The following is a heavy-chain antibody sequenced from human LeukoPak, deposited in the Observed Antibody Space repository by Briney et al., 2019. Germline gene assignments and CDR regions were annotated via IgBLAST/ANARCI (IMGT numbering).Heavy chain of an antibody. CDR2: VYTSGST. D-gene: IGHD2-15*01. CDR1: GASISSGSYY. V-gene: IGHV4-61*02. J-gene: IGHJ4*02. Sequence: PSQTLSLTCTVSGASISSGSYYWSWIRQPAGKGLEWIGRVYTSGSTNYNPSLKSRVNISLDTPKNQFSLKLISVTAADTAVYYCARVGYCSGGSCLDYWGQGTLVTVSS. CDR3: ARVGYCSGGSCLDY.